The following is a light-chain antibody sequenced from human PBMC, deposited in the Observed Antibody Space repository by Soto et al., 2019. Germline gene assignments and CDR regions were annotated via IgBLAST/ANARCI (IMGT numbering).Light chain of an antibody. Sequence: QSALTQPASVSGSPGQSITISCTGTSSDVDDYKYVSWYQHHPGKAPKLMIYEVSNRPSGVSNRFSGSKSGNTASLTISGLQAEDEGDYYCSAYATITTLGVFGTGTKSPS. CDR3: SAYATITTLGV. CDR2: EVS. V-gene: IGLV2-14*01. J-gene: IGLJ1*01. CDR1: SSDVDDYKY.